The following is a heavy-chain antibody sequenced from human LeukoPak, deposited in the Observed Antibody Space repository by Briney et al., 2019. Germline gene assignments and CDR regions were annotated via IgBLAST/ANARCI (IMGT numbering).Heavy chain of an antibody. CDR1: GGSISSYY. CDR3: ARAPGGVAGLSVDY. D-gene: IGHD6-19*01. V-gene: IGHV4-59*01. J-gene: IGHJ4*02. Sequence: PSETLSLTCTVSGGSISSYYWSWIRQPPGKGLEWIGYIYYSGSTNYNPSLKSRVTISVDTSKNQFSLKLSSVTAADTAVYYCARAPGGVAGLSVDYWGQGTLVTVSS. CDR2: IYYSGST.